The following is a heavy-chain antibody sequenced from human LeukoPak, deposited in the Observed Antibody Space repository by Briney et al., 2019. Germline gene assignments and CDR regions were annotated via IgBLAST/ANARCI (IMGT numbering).Heavy chain of an antibody. V-gene: IGHV1-18*01. D-gene: IGHD3-16*02. J-gene: IGHJ4*02. CDR2: ISAYSGNT. CDR1: GYTFTSYG. Sequence: VASVKVSCKASGYTFTSYGISWVRQAPGQGLEWMGWISAYSGNTNYAQKLQGRVTMTTDTSTSTAYMELRSLRSDDTAVYYCARNYDYVWGSYRFHPLDYWGQGALVTVSS. CDR3: ARNYDYVWGSYRFHPLDY.